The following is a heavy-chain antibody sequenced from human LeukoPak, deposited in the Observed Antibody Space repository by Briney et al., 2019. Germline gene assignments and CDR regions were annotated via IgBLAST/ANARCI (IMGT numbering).Heavy chain of an antibody. J-gene: IGHJ6*04. CDR3: ARSAPICVVVPAATDRCYYYDMDV. D-gene: IGHD2-2*01. V-gene: IGHV1-69*01. CDR1: GGTFSSYA. Sequence: SVKVSCKASGGTFSSYAISWVRQAPGQGLEWMGGIIPIFGTANYAQKFQGRVTITADESTSTAYMELSSLRSEDTAVYYCARSAPICVVVPAATDRCYYYDMDVWGKGTTVTVSS. CDR2: IIPIFGTA.